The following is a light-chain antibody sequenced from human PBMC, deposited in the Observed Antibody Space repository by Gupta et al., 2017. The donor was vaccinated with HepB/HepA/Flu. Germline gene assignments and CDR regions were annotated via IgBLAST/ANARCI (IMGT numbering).Light chain of an antibody. CDR3: QQRSNWRVT. V-gene: IGKV3-11*01. CDR2: DAS. CDR1: QSVSSY. J-gene: IGKJ3*01. Sequence: EIVFTQSPATLSLSPGERATLSCRASQSVSSYLAWYQQKPGQAPRLLIYDASNRATGIPARFSGSGSGTDFTLTISSLEPEDFAVYYCQQRSNWRVTFGPGTKVEIK.